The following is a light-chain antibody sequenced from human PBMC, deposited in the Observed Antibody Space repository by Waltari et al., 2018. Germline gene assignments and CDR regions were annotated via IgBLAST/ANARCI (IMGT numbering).Light chain of an antibody. CDR2: RSD. V-gene: IGLV1-44*01. Sequence: QPVLTQPPSVSGTPGQRVTISCSGRASNIGGTLVHWYQQLPGKAPKLLIYRSDLRPSGVPDRFSASKSGTSASLAISGLQSEDEADYICASWDDSLNGHWVFGGGTKVTVL. J-gene: IGLJ3*02. CDR1: ASNIGGTL. CDR3: ASWDDSLNGHWV.